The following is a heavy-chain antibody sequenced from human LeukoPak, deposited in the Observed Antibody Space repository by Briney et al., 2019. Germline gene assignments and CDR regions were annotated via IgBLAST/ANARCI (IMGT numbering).Heavy chain of an antibody. CDR1: GGSISSYY. CDR2: INHSGST. CDR3: ARRMRRIGYCSSTSCYAGGAFDY. V-gene: IGHV4-34*01. D-gene: IGHD2-2*01. J-gene: IGHJ4*02. Sequence: SETLSLTCTVSGGSISSYYWSWIRQPPGKGLEWIGEINHSGSTNYNPSLKSRVTISVDTSKNQFSLKLSSVTAADTAVYYCARRMRRIGYCSSTSCYAGGAFDYWGQGTLVTVSS.